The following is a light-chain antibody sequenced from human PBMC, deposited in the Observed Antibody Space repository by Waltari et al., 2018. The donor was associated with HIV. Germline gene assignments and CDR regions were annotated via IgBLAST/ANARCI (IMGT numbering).Light chain of an antibody. CDR3: QQYSEWPPWA. J-gene: IGKJ1*01. CDR1: QSVGSN. V-gene: IGKV3-15*01. Sequence: EIVLTQSPATLSVSPGQGATLSCRASQSVGSNFAWYQHKPGQAPRLLIYAASTRATGIPPRFSGSGSGTEFTLTFSSLQSEDFAVYYCQQYSEWPPWAFGQGTKVEI. CDR2: AAS.